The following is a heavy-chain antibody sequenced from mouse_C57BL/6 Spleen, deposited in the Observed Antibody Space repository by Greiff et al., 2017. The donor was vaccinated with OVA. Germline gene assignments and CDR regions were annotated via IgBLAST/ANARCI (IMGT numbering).Heavy chain of an antibody. V-gene: IGHV1-55*01. Sequence: QVQLKQPGAELVKPGASVKMSCKASGYTFTSYWITWVKQRPGQGLEWIGDIYPGSGSTNYNEKFKSKATLTVDTSSSTAYMQLSSLTSEDSAVYYCAREGYITTVEGYYFDYWGQGTTLTVSS. J-gene: IGHJ2*01. CDR1: GYTFTSYW. D-gene: IGHD1-1*01. CDR3: AREGYITTVEGYYFDY. CDR2: IYPGSGST.